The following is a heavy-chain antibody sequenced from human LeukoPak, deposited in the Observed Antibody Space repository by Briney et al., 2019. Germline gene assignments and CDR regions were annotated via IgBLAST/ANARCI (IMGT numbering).Heavy chain of an antibody. Sequence: PSETLSLTCAVYGGSFSGYYWSWIRQPPGKGLEWIGEINHSGSTNYNPSLKSRVTISVDTSKNQFSLKLSSVTAADTAVYYCARDQEYSYGTYYYYGMDVWGQGTTVTVSS. J-gene: IGHJ6*02. CDR3: ARDQEYSYGTYYYYGMDV. CDR1: GGSFSGYY. CDR2: INHSGST. V-gene: IGHV4-34*01. D-gene: IGHD5-18*01.